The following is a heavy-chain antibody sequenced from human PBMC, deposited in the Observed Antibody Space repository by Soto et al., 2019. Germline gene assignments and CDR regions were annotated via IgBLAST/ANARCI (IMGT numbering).Heavy chain of an antibody. CDR2: TYYRSKWYN. Sequence: SQTLSLTFAISGDSVSSNSAAWNWIRQSPSRGLEWLGRTYYRSKWYNDYAVSVKSRITINPDTSKNQFSLQLNSVTPEDTAVYYCARGECSGGSCYLPLYYYYGMDVWGQGTTVTVSS. D-gene: IGHD2-15*01. CDR1: GDSVSSNSAA. J-gene: IGHJ6*02. V-gene: IGHV6-1*01. CDR3: ARGECSGGSCYLPLYYYYGMDV.